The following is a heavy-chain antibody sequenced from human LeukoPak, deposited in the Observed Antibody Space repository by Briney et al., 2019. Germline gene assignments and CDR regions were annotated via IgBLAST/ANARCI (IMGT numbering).Heavy chain of an antibody. CDR1: GGSISSNNYY. CDR2: IYYSGST. D-gene: IGHD4-17*01. CDR3: ARFTYGSPRDY. J-gene: IGHJ4*02. V-gene: IGHV4-39*07. Sequence: SETLSLTCTVSGGSISSNNYYWGWIRQPPGRGLEWIGSIYYSGSTSYNPSLKSRVTISVDTSKNQFSLKLSSVTAADTAVYYCARFTYGSPRDYWGQGTLVTVSS.